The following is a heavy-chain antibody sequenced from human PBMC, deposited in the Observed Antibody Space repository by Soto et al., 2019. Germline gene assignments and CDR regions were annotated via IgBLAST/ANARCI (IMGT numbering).Heavy chain of an antibody. CDR1: GFTFTDYY. CDR2: ISSRSSYT. Sequence: QVQLVESGGGLVKPGGSLRLSCAASGFTFTDYYMSWSRQAPGRGLEWLSYISSRSSYTNYAESVKGRFTISRDNAKNSLYLEMNSLRVEDTAVYYCARDQRGYNYGFRFDQWGQGILVTVSS. CDR3: ARDQRGYNYGFRFDQ. D-gene: IGHD5-18*01. V-gene: IGHV3-11*05. J-gene: IGHJ4*02.